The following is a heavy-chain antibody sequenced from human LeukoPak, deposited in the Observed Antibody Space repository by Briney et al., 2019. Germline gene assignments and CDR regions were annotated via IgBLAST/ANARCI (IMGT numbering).Heavy chain of an antibody. D-gene: IGHD5-24*01. Sequence: SETLSLTCTVSGGSINSHSYYWGWIRQPPGKGLEWIGSVYYDGASYSNPSLKTRVGVFVDTSRDQFSLDLDFVTAADTALYYCVRHISTNTGYFDSCGQGTLVSVSS. J-gene: IGHJ4*02. V-gene: IGHV4-39*01. CDR1: GGSINSHSYY. CDR3: VRHISTNTGYFDS. CDR2: VYYDGAS.